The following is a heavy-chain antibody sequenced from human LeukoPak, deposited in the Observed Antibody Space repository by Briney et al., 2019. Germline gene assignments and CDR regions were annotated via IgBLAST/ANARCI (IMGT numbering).Heavy chain of an antibody. Sequence: PGGSLRLSCAASGFTFSSYAMSWVRQAPGKGLEWVSVISGSGGRTYYADSVKGRFTISRDNSKNTLYLQMNSLRVEDTAVYYCAKDRGIISDYWGQGTLVTVSS. D-gene: IGHD3-10*01. CDR1: GFTFSSYA. J-gene: IGHJ4*02. CDR2: ISGSGGRT. CDR3: AKDRGIISDY. V-gene: IGHV3-23*01.